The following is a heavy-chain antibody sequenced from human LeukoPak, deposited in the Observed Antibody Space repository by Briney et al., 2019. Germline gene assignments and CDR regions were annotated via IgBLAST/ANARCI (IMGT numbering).Heavy chain of an antibody. CDR2: IRPMTCDA. D-gene: IGHD2-2*02. CDR3: AIYTPHQRFDY. CDR1: RYRFTDYW. J-gene: IGHJ4*02. V-gene: IGHV1-2*02. Sequence: ASVTVSCRASRYRFTDYWLHWVRQAPGRGPEGMGYIRPMTCDADYVRVFRGGVVITRDMSTNTAYIHSTGLTSDDTAVYYCAIYTPHQRFDYWGQGTLVIVSS.